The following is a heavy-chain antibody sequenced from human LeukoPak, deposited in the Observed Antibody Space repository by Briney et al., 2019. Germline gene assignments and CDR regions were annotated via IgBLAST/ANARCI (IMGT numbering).Heavy chain of an antibody. J-gene: IGHJ4*02. Sequence: GGSLRLSCAASGFTFSRHGMHWVRQAPGKWLEWVAVISYDGSHKYYADSVKGRFTISRDNSKNTLYLQMNSLSAEDTAVYYCAKDGYTPSSGGFDYCGQGTLVTVSS. CDR2: ISYDGSHK. D-gene: IGHD3-16*02. CDR3: AKDGYTPSSGGFDY. V-gene: IGHV3-30*18. CDR1: GFTFSRHG.